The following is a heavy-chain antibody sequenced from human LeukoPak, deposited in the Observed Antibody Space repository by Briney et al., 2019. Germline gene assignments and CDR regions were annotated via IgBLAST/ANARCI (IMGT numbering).Heavy chain of an antibody. CDR3: AREDPTATTGNFDY. V-gene: IGHV3-48*01. D-gene: IGHD4-17*01. CDR1: GFTFSSYS. CDR2: ISSSSSTI. Sequence: GGSLRLSCAASGFTFSSYSMNWVRQAPGKGLEWVSYISSSSSTIYYADSVKGRFTISRDNAKNSLYLQMNSLRAEDTAVYYCAREDPTATTGNFDYWGQGTLVTVSS. J-gene: IGHJ4*02.